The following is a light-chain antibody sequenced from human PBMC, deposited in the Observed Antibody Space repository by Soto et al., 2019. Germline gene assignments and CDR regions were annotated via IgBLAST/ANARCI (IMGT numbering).Light chain of an antibody. J-gene: IGKJ5*01. V-gene: IGKV3-15*01. CDR1: QLFSSN. Sequence: EIVMMQSPATLSVSPGESGTRACGASQLFSSNLAWYQHKPGQAPRLLIYGVSTRDTGVPDRFSGSASGTEFTLTISSLQSEDFAVYYCQQYNNWPRTFGQGTRLEIK. CDR3: QQYNNWPRT. CDR2: GVS.